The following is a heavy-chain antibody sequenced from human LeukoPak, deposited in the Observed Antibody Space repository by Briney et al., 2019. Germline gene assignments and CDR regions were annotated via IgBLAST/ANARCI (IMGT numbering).Heavy chain of an antibody. V-gene: IGHV1-2*04. J-gene: IGHJ4*02. CDR1: GYTFTGYY. CDR3: ARATPLSRDTVTTSLDY. Sequence: ASAKVSCKASGYTFTGYYMHWVRQAPGQGLGWMGWINPNSGGTNYAQKFQGWVTMTRDTSISTAYMELSRLRSDDTAVYYCARATPLSRDTVTTSLDYWGQGTLVTVSS. CDR2: INPNSGGT. D-gene: IGHD4-11*01.